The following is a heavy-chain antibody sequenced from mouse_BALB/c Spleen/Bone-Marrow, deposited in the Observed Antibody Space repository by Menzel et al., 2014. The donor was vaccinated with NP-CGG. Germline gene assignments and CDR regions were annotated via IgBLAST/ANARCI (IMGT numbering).Heavy chain of an antibody. V-gene: IGHV2-6-7*01. D-gene: IGHD1-1*01. CDR3: ARFTTVVPFDY. J-gene: IGHJ2*01. CDR2: IRGDGTT. Sequence: VQVVESGPGLVAPSQSLSITCTVSGFSLTAYGVNWVRQPPGKGLEWLGMIRGDGTTDYNSALGSRLSISKDNSKSQVFLKMNSLQADDIARYYCARFTTVVPFDYWGQGTTLTVSS. CDR1: GFSLTAYG.